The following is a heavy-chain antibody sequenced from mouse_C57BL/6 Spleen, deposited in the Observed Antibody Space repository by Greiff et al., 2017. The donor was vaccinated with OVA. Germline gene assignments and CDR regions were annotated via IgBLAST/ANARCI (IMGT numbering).Heavy chain of an antibody. Sequence: EVQLVESGGGLVKPGGSLKLSCAASGFTFSSYAMSWVRQTPEKRLEWVATISDGGSYTYYPDNVKGRFTFSRDKAKNNLYLQLSHLKSEDTAMYSCYRYSHYYGSSYEAYWGQGTLVTVSA. CDR2: ISDGGSYT. D-gene: IGHD1-1*01. V-gene: IGHV5-4*01. J-gene: IGHJ3*01. CDR3: YRYSHYYGSSYEAY. CDR1: GFTFSSYA.